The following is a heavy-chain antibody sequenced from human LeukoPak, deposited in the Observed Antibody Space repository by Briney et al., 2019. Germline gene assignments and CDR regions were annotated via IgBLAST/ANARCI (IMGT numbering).Heavy chain of an antibody. D-gene: IGHD1-26*01. J-gene: IGHJ4*02. CDR3: ARGDGVWELLDY. V-gene: IGHV3-30*04. CDR1: GFTFSSYA. Sequence: GGSLRLSCAASGFTFSSYAMHWVRQAPGKGLEWVAVISYDGSNKYYADSVKGRFTISRDNSKNTLYLQMNSLRAEDTAVYYCARGDGVWELLDYWGQGTLVTVSS. CDR2: ISYDGSNK.